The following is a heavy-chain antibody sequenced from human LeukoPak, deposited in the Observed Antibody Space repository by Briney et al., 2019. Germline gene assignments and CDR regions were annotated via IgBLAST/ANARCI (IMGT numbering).Heavy chain of an antibody. D-gene: IGHD2-15*01. CDR2: INYSGIT. J-gene: IGHJ4*02. CDR3: ARQKPSTFRQYGRGRPFDY. Sequence: SETLSLTCAVYGESFSGHYWSWIRQSPGKGLEWIGDINYSGITNYDPSLKSRVTISVDTSTNQFSLRLTSVTAADTAVYYCARQKPSTFRQYGRGRPFDYWGQGTLVTVSS. V-gene: IGHV4-34*01. CDR1: GESFSGHY.